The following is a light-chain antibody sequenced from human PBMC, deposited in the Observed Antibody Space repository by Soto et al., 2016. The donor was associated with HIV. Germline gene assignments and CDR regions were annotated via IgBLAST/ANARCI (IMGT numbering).Light chain of an antibody. CDR3: QQYDFLPYT. CDR1: QDISNH. CDR2: DAS. J-gene: IGKJ2*01. V-gene: IGKV1-33*01. Sequence: DIQMTQSPSSLSASPGDRVTITCQASQDISNHLNWYQQKPGKAPKLLIYDASNLETGVPSRFSGSGSGTDFTFTITSLQPEDFATYYCQQYDFLPYTFGQGTKLEIK.